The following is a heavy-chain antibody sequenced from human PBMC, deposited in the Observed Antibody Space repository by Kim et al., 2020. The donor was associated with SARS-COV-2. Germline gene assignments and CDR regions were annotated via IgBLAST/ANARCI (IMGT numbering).Heavy chain of an antibody. J-gene: IGHJ4*02. V-gene: IGHV3-11*05. CDR3: SRDRNYDSSGYYYHYYFDY. Sequence: GRFTISRDNAKNSLYLQMNSLRAEDTAVYYCSRDRNYDSSGYYYHYYFDYWGQGTLVTVSS. D-gene: IGHD3-22*01.